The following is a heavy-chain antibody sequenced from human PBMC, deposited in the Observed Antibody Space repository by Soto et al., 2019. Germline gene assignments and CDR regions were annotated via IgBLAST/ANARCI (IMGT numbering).Heavy chain of an antibody. D-gene: IGHD3-22*01. CDR3: ARGDYSDTSGPFSDAFDI. V-gene: IGHV3-7*04. CDR2: IRPDGSEK. Sequence: GGSLRLSCAAAGFTFSSYWMSWVRQAPGKGLEWVANIRPDGSEKWYVDSVKGRFTISRDNAKNSLYLQMNSLRAGDTAVYYCARGDYSDTSGPFSDAFDIWGQGTMVTVS. CDR1: GFTFSSYW. J-gene: IGHJ3*02.